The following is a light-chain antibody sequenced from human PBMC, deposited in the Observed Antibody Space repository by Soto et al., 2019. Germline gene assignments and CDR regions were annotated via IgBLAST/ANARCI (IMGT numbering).Light chain of an antibody. CDR3: QQYNNWWT. CDR2: GAS. J-gene: IGKJ1*01. CDR1: QSVNSN. V-gene: IGKV3-15*01. Sequence: EIVMTQSPATLSVSPGERPTLSCRASQSVNSNLAWYQQKPGQAPRLLIYGASTRATGIPARFSGSGSETEFTLTISSLQSEDFAVYYCQQYNNWWTFGQGTKVEIK.